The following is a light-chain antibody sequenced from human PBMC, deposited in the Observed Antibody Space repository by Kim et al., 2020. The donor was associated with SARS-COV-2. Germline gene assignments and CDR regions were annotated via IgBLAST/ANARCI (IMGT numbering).Light chain of an antibody. CDR1: PTVSSSS. V-gene: IGKV3-20*01. CDR3: QYYGASPYT. J-gene: IGKJ2*01. Sequence: PGDTRTLSCRHSPTVSSSSVAWYQQKPGQAPGLVIYATSNRASGIPDRFSGNGSGTDFTLTINRLEPEDVAVYYCQYYGASPYTFGQGTKLEIK. CDR2: ATS.